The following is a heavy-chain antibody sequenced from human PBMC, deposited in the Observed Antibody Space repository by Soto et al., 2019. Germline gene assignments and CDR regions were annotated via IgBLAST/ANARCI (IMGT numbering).Heavy chain of an antibody. CDR2: IFNSGNA. V-gene: IGHV4-31*03. CDR3: ATDGYHNAPEAMRWLDT. D-gene: IGHD6-25*01. CDR1: GGSVTSGNYY. J-gene: IGHJ5*02. Sequence: SETLSLTCSVSGGSVTSGNYYWTWIRQRPGKGLEWIGHIFNSGNAYYNPSLKRRASISADTSKNQFSLRLTSVTAADAAVYLCATDGYHNAPEAMRWLDTWGQGTLVTVSS.